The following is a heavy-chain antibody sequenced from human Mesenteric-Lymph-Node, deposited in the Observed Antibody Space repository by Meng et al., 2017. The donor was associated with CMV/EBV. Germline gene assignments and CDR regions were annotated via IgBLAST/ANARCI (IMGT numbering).Heavy chain of an antibody. V-gene: IGHV4-39*07. Sequence: GSLRLSCTVSGGSISRTSYYWGWIRQPPGKGLEWIGSMYYSGNTYYNPSLKSRVTLSLDTSNNQFSLKLSSVTAADTAVYYCASLSMVRGVIPSGDVWGQGTTVTVSS. CDR2: MYYSGNT. J-gene: IGHJ6*02. CDR1: GGSISRTSYY. D-gene: IGHD3-10*01. CDR3: ASLSMVRGVIPSGDV.